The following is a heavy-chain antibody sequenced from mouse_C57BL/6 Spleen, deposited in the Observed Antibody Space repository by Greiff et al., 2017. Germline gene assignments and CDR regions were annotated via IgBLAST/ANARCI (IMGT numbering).Heavy chain of an antibody. V-gene: IGHV3-6*01. D-gene: IGHD4-1*01. CDR1: GYSITSGYY. CDR3: ARALTGTPYYFDY. J-gene: IGHJ2*01. Sequence: DVKLQESGPGLVKPSQSLSLTCSVTGYSITSGYYWNWIRQFPGNKLEWMGYISYDGSNNYNPSLKNRISITRDTSKNQFFLKLNSVTTEDTATYYCARALTGTPYYFDYWGQGTTLTVSS. CDR2: ISYDGSN.